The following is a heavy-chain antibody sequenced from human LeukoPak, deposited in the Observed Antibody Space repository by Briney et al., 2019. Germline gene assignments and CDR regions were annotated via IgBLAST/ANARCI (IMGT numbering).Heavy chain of an antibody. V-gene: IGHV1-24*01. Sequence: GASVKVACKIFGYTLTESSMHWVRQAPGKGLEWMARFDPEDGETMNALKFQGRVIMTGDISTDTVYMEMNSLTSEDTAMYYCASDGAGGGGYFASWGQGTLVTVSS. CDR1: GYTLTESS. D-gene: IGHD6-19*01. CDR3: ASDGAGGGGYFAS. J-gene: IGHJ4*02. CDR2: FDPEDGET.